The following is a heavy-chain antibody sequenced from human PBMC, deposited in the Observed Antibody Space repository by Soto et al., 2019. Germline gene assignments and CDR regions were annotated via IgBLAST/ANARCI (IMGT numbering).Heavy chain of an antibody. V-gene: IGHV1-18*01. CDR2: FRAYNGNT. Sequence: QVQLVQSGAEVKKPGASVKVSCKASGYTFTSYGISWVRQAPGHGLEWMGWFRAYNGNTNYAQKLQGRVTMTTDTAPSPAYMALRCLRTDDTAVYSCARALPTMDVLGPGTTVSVSS. J-gene: IGHJ6*01. CDR1: GYTFTSYG. CDR3: ARALPTMDV.